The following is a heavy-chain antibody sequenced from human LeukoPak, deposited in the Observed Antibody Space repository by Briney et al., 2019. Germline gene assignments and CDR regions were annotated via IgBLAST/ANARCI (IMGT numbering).Heavy chain of an antibody. CDR1: GGTFSSYA. D-gene: IGHD3-22*01. Sequence: PWASVKVSCKASGGTFSSYAISWVPQAPGQGLEWMGRIIPILGIANYAQKFQGRVTITADKSTSTAYMELSSLRSEDTAVYYCARDPASITMIVVAPRYFDYWGQGTLVTVSS. J-gene: IGHJ4*02. CDR2: IIPILGIA. CDR3: ARDPASITMIVVAPRYFDY. V-gene: IGHV1-69*04.